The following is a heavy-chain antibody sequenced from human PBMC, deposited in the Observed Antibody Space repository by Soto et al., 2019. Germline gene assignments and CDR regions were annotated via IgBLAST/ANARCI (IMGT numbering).Heavy chain of an antibody. J-gene: IGHJ5*02. CDR3: ARRVPAAMLFWFDP. D-gene: IGHD2-2*01. CDR1: GYTFTSYD. CDR2: MNPNSGNT. V-gene: IGHV1-8*01. Sequence: QVQLVQSGAEVKKPGVSVKVSCKASGYTFTSYDINWVRQATGQGLEWMGWMNPNSGNTGYAQKFQGRVTMTRNTSISTAYMELSSLRSEDTAVYYCARRVPAAMLFWFDPWGQGTLVTVSS.